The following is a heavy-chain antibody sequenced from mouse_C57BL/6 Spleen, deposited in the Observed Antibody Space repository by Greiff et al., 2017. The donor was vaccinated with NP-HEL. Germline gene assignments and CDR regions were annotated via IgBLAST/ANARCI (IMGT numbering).Heavy chain of an antibody. CDR3: ARDGYDYDRTWFAY. Sequence: QVQLQQPGAELVKPGASVKMSCKASGYTFTSYWITWVKQRPGQGLEWIGDIYPGSGSTNYNEKFKSKATLTVDTSSSTAYMQLSSLTSEDSAVYYCARDGYDYDRTWFAYWGQGTLVTVSA. CDR1: GYTFTSYW. CDR2: IYPGSGST. V-gene: IGHV1-55*01. D-gene: IGHD2-4*01. J-gene: IGHJ3*01.